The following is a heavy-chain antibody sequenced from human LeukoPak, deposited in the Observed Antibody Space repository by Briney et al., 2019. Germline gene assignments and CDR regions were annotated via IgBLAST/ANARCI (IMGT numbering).Heavy chain of an antibody. J-gene: IGHJ4*02. CDR2: IYSGGST. CDR1: GFTVSSNY. CDR3: ATFDY. Sequence: GGSLRLSCAASGFTVSSNYISWVRQAPGKGLEWVSVIYSGGSTYYADSVKGRFTISRDNSTNTLYLHMNSLRAEATAVFYFATFDYWRQGAMVTVPS. V-gene: IGHV3-53*01.